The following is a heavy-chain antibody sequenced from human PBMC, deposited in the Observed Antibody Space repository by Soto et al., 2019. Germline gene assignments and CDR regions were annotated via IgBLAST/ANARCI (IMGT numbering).Heavy chain of an antibody. CDR2: IWYDGSNK. CDR1: GFTFSSYG. D-gene: IGHD2-15*01. J-gene: IGHJ4*02. V-gene: IGHV3-33*01. Sequence: QVQLVESGGGVVQPGRSLRLSCAASGFTFSSYGMHWVRQAPGKGLEWVAVIWYDGSNKYYADSVKGRFTISRDNSKNTLYVQMNSVRAEDTAVYYCARDGYCSGGSCYSVPVFDYWGQGTLVTVSS. CDR3: ARDGYCSGGSCYSVPVFDY.